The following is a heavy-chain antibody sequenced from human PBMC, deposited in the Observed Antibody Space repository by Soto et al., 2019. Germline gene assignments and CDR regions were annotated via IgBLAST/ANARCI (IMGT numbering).Heavy chain of an antibody. D-gene: IGHD1-1*01. J-gene: IGHJ3*02. CDR3: ARSYSYNDAFDI. Sequence: QVQLVQSGAEVKKPGSSVKVSCKASGGTFSSYAISCVRQAPGQGLAWMGGIIPIVGTANYAQKSQGRVTITADESTSTAYMELSSLRSEDTAVYYCARSYSYNDAFDIWGHGTMVTVSS. CDR2: IIPIVGTA. V-gene: IGHV1-69*12. CDR1: GGTFSSYA.